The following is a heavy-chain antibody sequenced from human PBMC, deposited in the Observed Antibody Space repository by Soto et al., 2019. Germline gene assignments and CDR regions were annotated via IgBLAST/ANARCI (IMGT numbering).Heavy chain of an antibody. CDR2: AYYRSRWIY. J-gene: IGHJ4*02. Sequence: PSQTLSLTCDIPGDSVPNNGATWNWIRQSPSRGLEWLGRAYYRSRWIYDYAMSVKSRISINPDTSKNQASLQLNSVTPTDTALYYCAREPPDFPSAFDYWGRGTLVTVSS. CDR1: GDSVPNNGAT. CDR3: AREPPDFPSAFDY. D-gene: IGHD6-19*01. V-gene: IGHV6-1*01.